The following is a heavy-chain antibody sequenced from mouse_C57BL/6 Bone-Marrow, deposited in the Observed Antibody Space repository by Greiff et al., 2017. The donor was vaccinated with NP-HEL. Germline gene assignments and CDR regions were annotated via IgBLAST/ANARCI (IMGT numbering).Heavy chain of an antibody. CDR2: IHPNSGST. V-gene: IGHV1-64*01. CDR3: ARFSYSNYLYYYAMDY. D-gene: IGHD2-5*01. CDR1: GYTFTSYW. Sequence: VQLQQPGAELVKPGASVKLSCKASGYTFTSYWMHWVKQRPGQGLEWIGMIHPNSGSTNYNEKFKSKATLTVDKSSSTAYMQLSSLTSEDSAVYYCARFSYSNYLYYYAMDYWGQGTSVTVSS. J-gene: IGHJ4*01.